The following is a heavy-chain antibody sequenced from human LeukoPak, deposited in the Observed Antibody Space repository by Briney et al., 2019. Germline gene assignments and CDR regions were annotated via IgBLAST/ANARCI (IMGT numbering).Heavy chain of an antibody. J-gene: IGHJ4*02. D-gene: IGHD6-19*01. CDR2: ISSTSNTI. CDR1: GFTFSSYS. V-gene: IGHV3-48*02. CDR3: ARRGSGSGRYDY. Sequence: GGSLRLSCAASGFTFSSYSMNWVRQAPGKGLEWVSYISSTSNTIHYADSVKGRFTISRDNAKNSLYLQMNSLRDEDTAVYYCARRGSGSGRYDYWGQGTLVTVSS.